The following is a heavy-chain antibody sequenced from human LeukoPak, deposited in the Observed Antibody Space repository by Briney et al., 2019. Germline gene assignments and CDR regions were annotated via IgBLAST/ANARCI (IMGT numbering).Heavy chain of an antibody. D-gene: IGHD3-3*01. CDR2: INPNSGGT. V-gene: IGHV1-2*02. CDR3: ASGRFLEWLIDY. J-gene: IGHJ4*02. Sequence: ASVKVSCKASGYTFSGSYIHWVRQAPGQGLEWMGWINPNSGGTNYAQKFQGRVTMTRDTSISTAYMELSRLRSDDTAVYYCASGRFLEWLIDYWGQGTLVTVSS. CDR1: GYTFSGSY.